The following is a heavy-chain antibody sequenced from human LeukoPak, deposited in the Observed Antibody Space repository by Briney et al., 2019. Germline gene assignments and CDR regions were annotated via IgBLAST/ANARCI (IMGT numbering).Heavy chain of an antibody. CDR3: ARDQYYYDSSGYYYFDY. V-gene: IGHV1-18*01. J-gene: IGHJ4*02. D-gene: IGHD3-22*01. CDR1: GYTFTSYG. CDR2: ISAYNGNT. Sequence: ASVKVSCKASGYTFTSYGISWARQAPGQGLEWMGWISAYNGNTNYAQKLQGRVTMTTDTSTSTAYMELRSLRSDDTAVYYCARDQYYYDSSGYYYFDYWGQGTLVTVSS.